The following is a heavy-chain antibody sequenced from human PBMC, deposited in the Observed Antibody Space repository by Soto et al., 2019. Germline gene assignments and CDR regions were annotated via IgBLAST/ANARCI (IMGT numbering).Heavy chain of an antibody. V-gene: IGHV4-39*01. J-gene: IGHJ5*02. Sequence: SSETLSLTCTVSGGSISSSSYYWGWIRQPPGKGLEWIGSIYYSGSTYYNQPLKSRVTISVDTSKHQFSLKLSSVTAADTAVYYCARHFGDIVVVVAATPFRSWFDPWGQGTLVTVSS. CDR2: IYYSGST. D-gene: IGHD2-15*01. CDR3: ARHFGDIVVVVAATPFRSWFDP. CDR1: GGSISSSSYY.